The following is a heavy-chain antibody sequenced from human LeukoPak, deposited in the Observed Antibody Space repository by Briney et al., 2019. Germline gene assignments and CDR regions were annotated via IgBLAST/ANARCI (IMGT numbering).Heavy chain of an antibody. V-gene: IGHV1-2*02. CDR2: INPNSGGT. CDR3: ARFRGGIAARGFDY. CDR1: GYTFTGYY. D-gene: IGHD6-6*01. J-gene: IGHJ4*02. Sequence: GASVKVSCKASGYTFTGYYMHWVRQAPGQGLEWMGWINPNSGGTNYAQKFQGRVTMTRDTSISTAYMELSRLRSDDTAVYYCARFRGGIAARGFDYWGQGTLVTVSS.